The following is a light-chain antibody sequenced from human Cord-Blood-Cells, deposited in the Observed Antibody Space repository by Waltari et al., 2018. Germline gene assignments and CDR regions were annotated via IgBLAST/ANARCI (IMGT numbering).Light chain of an antibody. J-gene: IGKJ2*01. Sequence: EIVMTQSPATLSVSPGERATLSCRASQSVSSNLAWYQQKPGQAPRLLIYGASTRATGSPARFSGSGSWTEFTLTISSLQSEDFAVYYCQQYNNWPYTFGQGTKLEIK. V-gene: IGKV3-15*01. CDR2: GAS. CDR3: QQYNNWPYT. CDR1: QSVSSN.